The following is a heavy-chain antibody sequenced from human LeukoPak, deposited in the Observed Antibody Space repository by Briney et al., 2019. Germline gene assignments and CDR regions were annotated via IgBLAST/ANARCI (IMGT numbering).Heavy chain of an antibody. Sequence: GGSLRLSCAASGFTFSSYSMNWVRQAPGKGLEWVSSISSSSSYIYYADSVKGRFTISRDNAKNSLYLQMNSLRAEDTAVYYCARVKITMIVVVINGAFDIWGQGTMVTVSS. D-gene: IGHD3-22*01. V-gene: IGHV3-21*01. J-gene: IGHJ3*02. CDR3: ARVKITMIVVVINGAFDI. CDR1: GFTFSSYS. CDR2: ISSSSSYI.